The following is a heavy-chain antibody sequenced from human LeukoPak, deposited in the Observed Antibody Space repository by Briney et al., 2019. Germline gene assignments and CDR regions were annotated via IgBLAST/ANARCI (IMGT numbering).Heavy chain of an antibody. V-gene: IGHV4-59*01. CDR2: VHYRGST. CDR1: GGSISSYY. CDR3: ARDPRGSGYVDY. J-gene: IGHJ4*02. D-gene: IGHD2-15*01. Sequence: SETLSLTCTVSGGSISSYYWSWIRQPPGKGLEWIGYVHYRGSTNYNPSLKSRVTISLDTSENQISLKLSSVTAADTAVYYCARDPRGSGYVDYWGQGTLVNVSS.